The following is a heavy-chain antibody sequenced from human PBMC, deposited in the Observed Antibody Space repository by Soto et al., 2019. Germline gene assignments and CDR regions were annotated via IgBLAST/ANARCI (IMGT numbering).Heavy chain of an antibody. V-gene: IGHV4-34*01. CDR2: INHSGST. CDR1: GGSFSGYY. CDR3: ARDRSFWSGYHYFDY. Sequence: SDTLSLTCAVYGGSFSGYYWSWIRQPPGKGLEWIGEINHSGSTNYNPSLKSRVTISVDTSKNQFSLKLSSVTAADTAVYYCARDRSFWSGYHYFDYWGQGTLVTVSS. J-gene: IGHJ4*02. D-gene: IGHD3-3*01.